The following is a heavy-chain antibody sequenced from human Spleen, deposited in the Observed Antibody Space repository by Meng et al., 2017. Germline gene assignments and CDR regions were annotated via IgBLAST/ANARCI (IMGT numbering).Heavy chain of an antibody. CDR3: ARDKATTNY. D-gene: IGHD4-17*01. CDR1: GFTFSDHY. V-gene: IGHV3-11*01. J-gene: IGHJ4*02. CDR2: ISTSGRTI. Sequence: GESLKISCAASGFTFSDHYMSWIRQAPGKGLEWVSCISTSGRTIYYADSVKGRFTISRDNAKNSLYLQMNSLRAEDTAVYYCARDKATTNYWGQGTLVTVSS.